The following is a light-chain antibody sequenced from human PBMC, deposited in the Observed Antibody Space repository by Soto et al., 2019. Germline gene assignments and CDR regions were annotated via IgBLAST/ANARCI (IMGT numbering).Light chain of an antibody. CDR3: QQYNSYPYT. CDR1: QSFNTW. J-gene: IGKJ2*01. V-gene: IGKV1-5*03. Sequence: DIVMTQSPSSLSPSVGDRVTITCRASQSFNTWLAWYQQKPGKAPKLLIYKTSILESGVPSRFSGSGSGTEFTLTISSLQPEDSATYYCQQYNSYPYTFGQGTKLEIK. CDR2: KTS.